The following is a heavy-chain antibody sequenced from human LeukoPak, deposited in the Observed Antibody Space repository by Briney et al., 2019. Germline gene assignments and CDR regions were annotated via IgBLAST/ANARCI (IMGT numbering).Heavy chain of an antibody. D-gene: IGHD6-13*01. CDR1: GGSISNGGYS. V-gene: IGHV4-30-2*01. CDR3: ARGGIAAAGATFGY. J-gene: IGHJ4*02. CDR2: IYQSGST. Sequence: ASQTLSLTCGVSGGSISNGGYSWSWIRQPPGKGLEWIGYIYQSGSTSYNPSLKSRVTISVDRSKNEFSLKLSSVTAADTAVYYCARGGIAAAGATFGYWDQGTLVTVSS.